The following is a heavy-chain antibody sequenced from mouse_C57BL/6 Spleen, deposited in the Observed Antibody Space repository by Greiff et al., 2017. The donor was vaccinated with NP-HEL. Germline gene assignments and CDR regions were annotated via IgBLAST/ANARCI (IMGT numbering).Heavy chain of an antibody. D-gene: IGHD4-1*01. CDR2: ISSGSSTI. CDR3: ARGNWDWYFDV. Sequence: EVKVEESGGGLVKPGGSLKLSCAASGFTFSDYGMHWVRQAPEKGLEWVAYISSGSSTIYYADTVKGRFTISRDNAKNTLFLQMTSLRSEDTAMYYCARGNWDWYFDVWGTGTTVTVSS. CDR1: GFTFSDYG. J-gene: IGHJ1*03. V-gene: IGHV5-17*01.